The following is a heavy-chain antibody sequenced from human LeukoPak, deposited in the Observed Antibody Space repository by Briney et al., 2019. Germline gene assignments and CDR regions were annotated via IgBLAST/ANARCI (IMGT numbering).Heavy chain of an antibody. CDR2: ISSSSSYI. J-gene: IGHJ4*02. CDR3: ARYLGSSWYYYFDY. CDR1: GFTFSSYS. V-gene: IGHV3-21*04. Sequence: GGSLRLSCAASGFTFSSYSMNWVRQAPGKGLKWVSSISSSSSYIYYADSVKGRFTISRDNAKNSLYLQMNSLRAEDTAVYYCARYLGSSWYYYFDYWGQGTLVTVSS. D-gene: IGHD6-13*01.